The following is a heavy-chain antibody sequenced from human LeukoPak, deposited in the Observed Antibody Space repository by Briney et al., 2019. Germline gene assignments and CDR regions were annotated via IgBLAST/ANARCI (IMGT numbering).Heavy chain of an antibody. V-gene: IGHV3-74*01. Sequence: GGSLRLSCAVSGFTFISYGMRWVRQTPGKGLGWVSRINIVGSSTTYADSVKGRFTISRNKAKNTLHLQRHSRRAEDTAVNSGARELQRELPLDYWGQGTMVTVSS. CDR1: GFTFISYG. CDR2: INIVGSST. D-gene: IGHD3-10*01. J-gene: IGHJ4*01. CDR3: ARELQRELPLDY.